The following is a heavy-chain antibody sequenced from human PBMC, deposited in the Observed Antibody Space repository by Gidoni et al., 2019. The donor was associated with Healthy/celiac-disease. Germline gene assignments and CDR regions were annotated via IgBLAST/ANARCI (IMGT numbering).Heavy chain of an antibody. CDR1: GFTFSNAW. Sequence: EVQLVESGGGLVKPGGSLRLSCAASGFTFSNAWMSWVRQAPGKGLEWVGRIKSKTEGGTTDYAAPVKGRFTISRDDSKNTLYLQMNSLKTEDTAVYYCTTVLSIEDLFDGNPPGYWGQGTLVTVSS. J-gene: IGHJ4*02. CDR3: TTVLSIEDLFDGNPPGY. CDR2: IKSKTEGGTT. V-gene: IGHV3-15*01. D-gene: IGHD3-10*01.